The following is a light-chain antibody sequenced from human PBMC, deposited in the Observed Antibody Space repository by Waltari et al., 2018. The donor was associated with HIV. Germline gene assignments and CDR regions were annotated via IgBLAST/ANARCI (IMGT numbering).Light chain of an antibody. CDR2: GKN. CDR1: SLRSYY. V-gene: IGLV3-19*01. CDR3: NSRDSSGNHWV. J-gene: IGLJ3*02. Sequence: SSALTQDPAVSVALGQTVRITCQGASLRSYYASWYQHKPGQAPVLVIYGKNNRPSGIPDRFSGSRSGNTASLTISGAQAEDEADYYCNSRDSSGNHWVFGGGTKLTVL.